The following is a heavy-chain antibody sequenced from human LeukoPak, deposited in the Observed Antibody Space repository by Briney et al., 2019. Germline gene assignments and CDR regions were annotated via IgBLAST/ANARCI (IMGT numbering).Heavy chain of an antibody. Sequence: PSETLSLTCAVYGGSFSGYYWSWIRQPPGKGLEWIGEINHSGSTNYNPSLKSRVTISVDTSKNQFSLKLSSVTAADTAVYYCARVSSSWYSRSQNWFDPWGQGTLVTVSS. CDR1: GGSFSGYY. CDR3: ARVSSSWYSRSQNWFDP. CDR2: INHSGST. D-gene: IGHD6-13*01. V-gene: IGHV4-34*01. J-gene: IGHJ5*02.